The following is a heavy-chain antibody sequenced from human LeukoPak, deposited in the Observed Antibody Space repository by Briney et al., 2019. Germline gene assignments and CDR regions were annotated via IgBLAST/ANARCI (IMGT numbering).Heavy chain of an antibody. D-gene: IGHD3-22*01. CDR2: ISSSGSTI. Sequence: GGSLRLSCAASGFTFSDYYMSWIRQAPGKGLEWVSYISSSGSTIYYADSVKGRFTISRDNAKNSLYLQMNSLRAEDTAVYYCARDLGGYYYDSSGYLANTFDYWGQGTLVTVSS. J-gene: IGHJ4*02. V-gene: IGHV3-11*01. CDR3: ARDLGGYYYDSSGYLANTFDY. CDR1: GFTFSDYY.